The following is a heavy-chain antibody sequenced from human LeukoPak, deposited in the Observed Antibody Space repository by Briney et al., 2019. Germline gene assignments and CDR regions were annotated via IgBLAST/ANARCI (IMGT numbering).Heavy chain of an antibody. CDR1: GGSISTYY. CDR2: IYYDGNS. Sequence: SETLSLTCTVSGGSISTYYWTWIRQPPGKGLEWIGYIYYDGNSNYNPSLKRRVTISVDTSKNQFSLKMNSVTAADTAVYYCARRLAVNPEYYFDFWGQGALVTVSS. CDR3: ARRLAVNPEYYFDF. D-gene: IGHD3-9*01. J-gene: IGHJ4*02. V-gene: IGHV4-59*08.